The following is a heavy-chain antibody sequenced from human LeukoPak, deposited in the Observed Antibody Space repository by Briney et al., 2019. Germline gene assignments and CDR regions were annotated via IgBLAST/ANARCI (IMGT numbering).Heavy chain of an antibody. CDR3: AKDLGYCTNGVCYAAVFQAFDI. J-gene: IGHJ3*02. CDR1: GFTFSSYS. V-gene: IGHV3-21*04. D-gene: IGHD2-8*01. CDR2: ISSSSSYI. Sequence: PGGSLRLSCAASGFTFSSYSMNWVRQAPGKGLEWVSSISSSSSYIYYADSVKGRFTISRDNSKNTLYLQMNSLRAEDTAVYYCAKDLGYCTNGVCYAAVFQAFDIWGQGTMVTVSS.